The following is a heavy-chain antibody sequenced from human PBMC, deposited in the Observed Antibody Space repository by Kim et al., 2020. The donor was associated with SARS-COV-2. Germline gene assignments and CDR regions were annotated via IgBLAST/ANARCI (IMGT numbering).Heavy chain of an antibody. CDR2: ISYDGRNK. CDR3: ARGNYYESVSLSDYYNGMDV. V-gene: IGHV3-30-3*01. D-gene: IGHD3-10*01. Sequence: RSLCSACAASGLSFDDSAMNWVRQAPGKGLEWVAVISYDGRNKEYADSVKGRFSISRDNSKTTLSLQMNSLRVEDTAVYYCARGNYYESVSLSDYYNGMDVWGQGTKVTV. CDR1: GLSFDDSA. J-gene: IGHJ6*02.